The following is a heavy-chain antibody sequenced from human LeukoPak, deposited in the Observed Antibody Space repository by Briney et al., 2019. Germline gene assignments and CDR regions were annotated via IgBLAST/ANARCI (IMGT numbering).Heavy chain of an antibody. CDR3: STSTGFRFIDY. V-gene: IGHV3-23*01. Sequence: GGSLRLSCAASGFTFSTYAMTWVRQAPGRGLEWVSTISDSGGSTYNAESVKGRFTISRDNSKNTLYLQMNSLRAEDTAVYHCSTSTGFRFIDYWGQGTLDTVSP. D-gene: IGHD3-22*01. J-gene: IGHJ4*02. CDR2: ISDSGGST. CDR1: GFTFSTYA.